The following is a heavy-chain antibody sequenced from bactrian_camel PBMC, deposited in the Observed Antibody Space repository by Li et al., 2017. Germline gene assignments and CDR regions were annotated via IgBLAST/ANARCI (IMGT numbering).Heavy chain of an antibody. V-gene: IGHV3-2*01. CDR2: IFTYNGNT. CDR1: GVNYNRFC. Sequence: HVQLVESGGGSVQSGGSLRLSCVNYGVNYNRFCVAWFRQTPRKEREGVAAIFTYNGNTYYADPSLKDRFTITQDTAKNTFYLQMNDLKPEDTATYYCA.